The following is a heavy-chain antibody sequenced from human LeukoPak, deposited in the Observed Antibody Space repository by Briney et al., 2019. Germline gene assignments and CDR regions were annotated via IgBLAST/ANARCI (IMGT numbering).Heavy chain of an antibody. CDR2: ISSSSSYI. J-gene: IGHJ6*03. D-gene: IGHD6-6*01. CDR3: ARDGPHVLAMDV. CDR1: GFTFSSYS. Sequence: PGGSLRLSCAASGFTFSSYSMNWVRQAPGKGLEWVSSISSSSSYIYYADSVKGRFTISRDNAKNSLYLQMNSLRAEDTAVYYCARDGPHVLAMDVWGKGTTVTVSS. V-gene: IGHV3-21*01.